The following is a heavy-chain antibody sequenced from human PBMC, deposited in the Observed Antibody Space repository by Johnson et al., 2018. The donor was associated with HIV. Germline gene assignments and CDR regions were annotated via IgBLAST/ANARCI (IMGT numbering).Heavy chain of an antibody. V-gene: IGHV3-30*02. CDR1: GFTFSSYG. D-gene: IGHD6-13*01. CDR3: ARDKGSWFDDAFDI. J-gene: IGHJ3*02. CDR2: IRYDGSNK. Sequence: QVQLVESGGGVVQPGGSLRLSCAASGFTFSSYGMHWVRQAPGKGLEWVAFIRYDGSNKYYVDSVKGRFTISRDNSKNTLYIQMNSLRAEDTAVYYCARDKGSWFDDAFDIWGQGTMVTVSS.